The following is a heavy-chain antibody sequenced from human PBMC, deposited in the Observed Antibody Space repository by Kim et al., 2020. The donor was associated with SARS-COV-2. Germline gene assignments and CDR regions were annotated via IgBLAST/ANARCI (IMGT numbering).Heavy chain of an antibody. CDR2: ISYDGSNK. CDR3: AKDTHGSSFDP. J-gene: IGHJ5*02. V-gene: IGHV3-30*18. D-gene: IGHD3-10*01. CDR1: GFTFSSYG. Sequence: GGSLRLSCAASGFTFSSYGMHWVRQAPGKGLEWVAVISYDGSNKYYADSVKGRFTISRDNSKNTLYLQMNSLRAEDTAVYYCAKDTHGSSFDPWGQGTLVTVSS.